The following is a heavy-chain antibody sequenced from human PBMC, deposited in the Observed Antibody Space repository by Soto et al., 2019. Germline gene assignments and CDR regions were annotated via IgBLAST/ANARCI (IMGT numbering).Heavy chain of an antibody. Sequence: AASVKVSCKASGYTFTSYAMHWVRQAPGQRLEWMGWINAGNGNTKYSQKFQGRVTMTKDTSASTAYMELSSLRSEDTAVYYCASRFLHYDILTGYSIWGQGTMVTVSS. V-gene: IGHV1-3*01. D-gene: IGHD3-9*01. CDR2: INAGNGNT. CDR1: GYTFTSYA. J-gene: IGHJ3*02. CDR3: ASRFLHYDILTGYSI.